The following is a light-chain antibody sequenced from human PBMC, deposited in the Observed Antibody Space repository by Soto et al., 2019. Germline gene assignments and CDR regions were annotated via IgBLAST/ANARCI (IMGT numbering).Light chain of an antibody. Sequence: DIQITQSPSTLSASVGYRVTITCRASQSISSWLAWYQQKPGKAPRLLIYKASDLESGVPSRFSGSGSGTDFNLTISSLQPDDFATYYCQQYNSYSPLTFGGGTKVEIX. CDR3: QQYNSYSPLT. V-gene: IGKV1-5*03. CDR2: KAS. CDR1: QSISSW. J-gene: IGKJ4*01.